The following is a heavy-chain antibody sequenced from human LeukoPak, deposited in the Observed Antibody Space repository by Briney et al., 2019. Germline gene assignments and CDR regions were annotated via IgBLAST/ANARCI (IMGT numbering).Heavy chain of an antibody. CDR2: INWNGGST. Sequence: PGGSLRLSCAASGFTFDDYGMSWVRQAPGKGLEWVSGINWNGGSTGYADSVKGRFTISRDNAKNSLYLQMNSLRAEDTALYYCAREGYYYDSSGYYLGYYFDYWDQGTPVTVSS. CDR1: GFTFDDYG. J-gene: IGHJ4*02. D-gene: IGHD3-22*01. CDR3: AREGYYYDSSGYYLGYYFDY. V-gene: IGHV3-20*04.